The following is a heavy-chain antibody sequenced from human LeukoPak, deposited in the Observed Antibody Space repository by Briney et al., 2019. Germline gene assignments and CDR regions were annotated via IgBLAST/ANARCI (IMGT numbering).Heavy chain of an antibody. Sequence: SETLSLTCAVYGGSFSGYYWSWIRQPPGKGLEWIGEINHSGSTNYNPSLKSRVTISVDTSKNQFSLKLSSVTAADTAVYYWARVGNEYGIPYYYGMDVWGQGTTVTVSS. CDR3: ARVGNEYGIPYYYGMDV. CDR2: INHSGST. D-gene: IGHD4-23*01. V-gene: IGHV4-34*01. J-gene: IGHJ6*02. CDR1: GGSFSGYY.